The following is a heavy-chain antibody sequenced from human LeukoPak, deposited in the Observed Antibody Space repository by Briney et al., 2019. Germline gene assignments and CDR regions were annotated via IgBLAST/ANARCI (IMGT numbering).Heavy chain of an antibody. V-gene: IGHV1-2*02. Sequence: ASVKVSCKASGYTFTGYYMHWVRQAPGQGLEWMGWINPNSGGTNYAQKFQGRVTMTRDTSISTAYMELTRLRSDDTAVYYCARSQYSGTQSHYYCGMDVWGQGTTVTVSS. J-gene: IGHJ6*02. CDR2: INPNSGGT. CDR3: ARSQYSGTQSHYYCGMDV. CDR1: GYTFTGYY. D-gene: IGHD1-26*01.